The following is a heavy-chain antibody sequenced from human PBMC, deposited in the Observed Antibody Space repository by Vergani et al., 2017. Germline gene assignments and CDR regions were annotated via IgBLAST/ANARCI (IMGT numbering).Heavy chain of an antibody. V-gene: IGHV1-2*02. D-gene: IGHD1-14*01. Sequence: QVQLVQSGAEVQKPGASVKVSCKASGYTFTGYYMHWVRQAPGQGLEWMGWINPNSGGTNYAQKFQGRVTMTRDTSISTAYMELSRLRSDDTAVYYCARERRTAAHYYYYGMDVWGQGTTVTVSS. J-gene: IGHJ6*02. CDR3: ARERRTAAHYYYYGMDV. CDR1: GYTFTGYY. CDR2: INPNSGGT.